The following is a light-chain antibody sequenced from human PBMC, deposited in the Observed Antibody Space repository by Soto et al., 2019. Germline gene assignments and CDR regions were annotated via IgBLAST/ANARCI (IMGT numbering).Light chain of an antibody. J-gene: IGKJ1*01. CDR2: AAS. CDR3: QQQWT. V-gene: IGKV3-20*01. CDR1: QSVSSSY. Sequence: EIVLTQSPGTLSLSPGERATLSCRASQSVSSSYLAWYQQKPGQAPRLLIYAASSRATGIPDRFSGSGSGTDFTLTISRLEPEDFAVYYCQQQWTFGHGTKVDIK.